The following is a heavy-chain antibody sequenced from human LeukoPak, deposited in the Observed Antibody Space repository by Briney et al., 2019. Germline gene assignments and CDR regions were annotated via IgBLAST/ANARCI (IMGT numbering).Heavy chain of an antibody. J-gene: IGHJ6*03. D-gene: IGHD3-22*01. CDR3: ARGGSGYFGYYYYMDV. CDR2: ISGSGGST. Sequence: GGSLRLSCAASGFTFSSYGMSWVRQAPGKGLEWVSAISGSGGSTYYADSVKGRFTISRDNAKNSLYPQMNSLRAEDTAVYYCARGGSGYFGYYYYMDVWGKGTTVTVSS. V-gene: IGHV3-23*01. CDR1: GFTFSSYG.